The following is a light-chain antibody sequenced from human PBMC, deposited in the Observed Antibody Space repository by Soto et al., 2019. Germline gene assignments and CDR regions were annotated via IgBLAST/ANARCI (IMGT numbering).Light chain of an antibody. J-gene: IGKJ4*02. CDR3: QQYNDRPPLT. CDR1: QSVGTK. V-gene: IGKV3-15*01. CDR2: GAS. Sequence: EIVMTQSPATLSVSPGERATLSCRASQSVGTKLAWYQQKPGQAPRLLIYGASTRATGIPARFSGSGSGTEFTLTISSLQSEDFAVYYCQQYNDRPPLTFGGGIKVEIK.